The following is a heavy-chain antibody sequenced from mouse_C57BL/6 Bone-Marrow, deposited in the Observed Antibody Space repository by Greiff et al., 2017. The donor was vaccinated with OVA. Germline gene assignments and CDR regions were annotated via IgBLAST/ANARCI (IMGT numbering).Heavy chain of an antibody. CDR1: GFTFSDYY. V-gene: IGHV5-16*01. D-gene: IGHD1-1*02. CDR2: INYDGSST. CDR3: ARTWGWLQDWYFDV. J-gene: IGHJ1*03. Sequence: DVKLVESEGGLVQPGSSMKLSCTASGFTFSDYYMAWVRQVPEKGLEWVANINYDGSSTYYLDSLKSRFIISRDNAKNILYLQMSSLKSEDTATYYCARTWGWLQDWYFDVWGTGTTVTVSS.